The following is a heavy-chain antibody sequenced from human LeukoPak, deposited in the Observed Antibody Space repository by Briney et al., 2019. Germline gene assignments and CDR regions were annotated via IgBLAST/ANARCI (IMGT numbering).Heavy chain of an antibody. CDR2: IYHSGNT. D-gene: IGHD3-3*01. Sequence: PSETLSLTCTVSSYSISNGYYWGWVRHPPGKGLEWIGRIYHSGNTHYNPSLKSRVTISVDTSKNQFSLKLSSVTTADTAVYYCARVPHGETIFGVVLYWFDPWGQGTLVTVFS. J-gene: IGHJ5*02. V-gene: IGHV4-38-2*02. CDR3: ARVPHGETIFGVVLYWFDP. CDR1: SYSISNGYY.